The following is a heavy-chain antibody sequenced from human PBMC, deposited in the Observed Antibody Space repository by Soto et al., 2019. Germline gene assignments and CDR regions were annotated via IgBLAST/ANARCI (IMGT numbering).Heavy chain of an antibody. CDR3: AGGDYTGAGTFDLTEH. Sequence: EVQLVESGGDLVQPGGSLRLSCTASGLTFNNYWMHWVRQAPGKGPVWVSRINGDGRTTTYADSVRGRFTISRDNAKNTVYLQMNSLRAEDTAVYYCAGGDYTGAGTFDLTEHWGQGSLVTVSS. J-gene: IGHJ4*02. CDR1: GLTFNNYW. D-gene: IGHD3-10*01. V-gene: IGHV3-74*01. CDR2: INGDGRTT.